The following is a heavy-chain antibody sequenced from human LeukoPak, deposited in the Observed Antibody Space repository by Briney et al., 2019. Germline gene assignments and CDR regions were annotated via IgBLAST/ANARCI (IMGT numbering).Heavy chain of an antibody. CDR3: ARGEGGVMVAKFFGWFDP. J-gene: IGHJ5*02. D-gene: IGHD3-3*01. Sequence: PSQTLSLTCTVSGGSISSGSYYWSWIRQPAGKGLEWIGRIYTSGSTNYNPSLKSRVTILVDTSKNQFSLKLSSVTAADTAVYYCARGEGGVMVAKFFGWFDPWGQGTLVTVSS. V-gene: IGHV4-61*02. CDR2: IYTSGST. CDR1: GGSISSGSYY.